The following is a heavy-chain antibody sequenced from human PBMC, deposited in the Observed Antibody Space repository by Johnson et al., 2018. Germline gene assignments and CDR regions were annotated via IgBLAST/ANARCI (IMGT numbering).Heavy chain of an antibody. CDR3: ARVFNDFSGYYYYMDV. J-gene: IGHJ6*03. CDR1: GFTFSSYA. D-gene: IGHD3-3*01. Sequence: QVQLVESGGGVVQPGRTLRLPCAASGFTFSSYAMHWVRQAPGKGLEWVAVISYDGRNKYYADSVKGRFTISRDNSKNTLYLQMNSLRAEDTAVYYCARVFNDFSGYYYYMDVWGKGTTGTVSS. CDR2: ISYDGRNK. V-gene: IGHV3-30*04.